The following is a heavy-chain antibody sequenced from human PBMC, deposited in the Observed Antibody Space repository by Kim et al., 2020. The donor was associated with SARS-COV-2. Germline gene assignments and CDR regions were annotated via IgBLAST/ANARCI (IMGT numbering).Heavy chain of an antibody. J-gene: IGHJ3*02. Sequence: GGSLRLSCAASGFTFSNAWMSWVRQAPGKGLEWVGRIKSKTDGGTTDYAAPGKGRFTISRDDSKNTLYLQMNSLKTGDTAVYYRTTEADAFDIWGQGAMVTVSS. CDR3: TTEADAFDI. CDR1: GFTFSNAW. CDR2: IKSKTDGGTT. V-gene: IGHV3-15*01.